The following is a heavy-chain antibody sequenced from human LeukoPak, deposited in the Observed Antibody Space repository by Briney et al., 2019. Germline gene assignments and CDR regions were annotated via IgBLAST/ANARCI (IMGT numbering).Heavy chain of an antibody. D-gene: IGHD6-19*01. CDR3: ARVGVYSSGWTHYYCYYGMDV. CDR2: IYSGGST. Sequence: GGSLRLSCAASGFTVSSNYMSWVRQAPGKGLEWVSVIYSGGSTYYADSVKGRFTISRDNSKNTLYLQMNSLRAEDTAVYYCARVGVYSSGWTHYYCYYGMDVWGQGTTVTVSS. CDR1: GFTVSSNY. V-gene: IGHV3-53*01. J-gene: IGHJ6*02.